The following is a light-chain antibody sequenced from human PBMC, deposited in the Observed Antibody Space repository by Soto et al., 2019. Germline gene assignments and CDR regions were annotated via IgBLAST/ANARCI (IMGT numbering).Light chain of an antibody. CDR2: GAS. V-gene: IGKV3-15*01. Sequence: EIVMTQSPATLSVSPGETATLSCRASQSVSSNLAGYQQKPGQAPRLLIYGASTRATAIPARFSGSGSGTAFTLTISSLQSEDFAVYYCQQYNNWPPLTFGQGTKLEIK. CDR3: QQYNNWPPLT. CDR1: QSVSSN. J-gene: IGKJ2*01.